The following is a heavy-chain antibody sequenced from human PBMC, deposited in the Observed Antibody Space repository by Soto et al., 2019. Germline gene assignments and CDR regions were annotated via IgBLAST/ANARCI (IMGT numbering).Heavy chain of an antibody. J-gene: IGHJ4*02. CDR1: GYTFSTYG. CDR2: INAYNGNT. D-gene: IGHD3-22*01. CDR3: AREVDYYDSSGYYASSFDY. Sequence: ASVKVSCKASGYTFSTYGISWVRQAPGQGPEWMGWINAYNGNTNYAQRLQGRVTMTTDTPTSTAHMELRSLRSDDTAVYYCAREVDYYDSSGYYASSFDYWGQGTLVTVSS. V-gene: IGHV1-18*01.